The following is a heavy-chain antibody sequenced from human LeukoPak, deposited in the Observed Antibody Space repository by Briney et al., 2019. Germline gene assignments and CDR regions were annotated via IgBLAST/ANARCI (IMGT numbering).Heavy chain of an antibody. V-gene: IGHV4-59*01. Sequence: SETLSLTCTVSGVSISSYYWSWIRQPPGKGLEWIGYIHYSGSTKYNLSLKSRVTISVDTSKDQFSLKLSSVTAADTAVYYCARDRGDIFDYWGQGTLVTVSS. D-gene: IGHD3-10*01. J-gene: IGHJ4*02. CDR3: ARDRGDIFDY. CDR1: GVSISSYY. CDR2: IHYSGST.